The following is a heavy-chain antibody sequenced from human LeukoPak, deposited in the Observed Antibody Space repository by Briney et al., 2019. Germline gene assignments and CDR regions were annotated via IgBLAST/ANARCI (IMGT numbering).Heavy chain of an antibody. CDR1: GFTVSSNY. D-gene: IGHD6-13*01. CDR2: ISSSGSTI. CDR3: ARDQQQLVETGYFDY. J-gene: IGHJ4*02. Sequence: GGSLRLSCAASGFTVSSNYMSWVRQAPGKGLEWVSYISSSGSTIYYADSVKGRFTISRDNAKNSLYLQMNSLRAEDTAVYYCARDQQQLVETGYFDYWGQGTLVTVSS. V-gene: IGHV3-11*04.